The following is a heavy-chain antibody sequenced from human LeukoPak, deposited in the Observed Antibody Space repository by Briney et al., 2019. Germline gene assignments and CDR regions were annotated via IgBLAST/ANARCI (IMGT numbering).Heavy chain of an antibody. D-gene: IGHD2-2*01. CDR2: IYSSGST. CDR3: ARVKASSTSWTFDQ. Sequence: PSETLSLTCSVSGGSTNSYYWSWIRQSGGKGLEWIGRIYSSGSTVYSPSLNSRLTMSIDTSKNQFSLTLKSVTATDTAVYYCARVKASSTSWTFDQWGQGALVTVSS. V-gene: IGHV4-4*07. J-gene: IGHJ4*02. CDR1: GGSTNSYY.